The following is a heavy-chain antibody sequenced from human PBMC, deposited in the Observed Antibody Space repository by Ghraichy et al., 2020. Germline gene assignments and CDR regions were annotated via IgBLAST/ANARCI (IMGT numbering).Heavy chain of an antibody. Sequence: SETLSLTCTVSGGSISRYYWGWIRQPPGKGLEWIGYIYYSGSTNYNPSLKSRVTISVDTSKNQFSLKLSSVTAADTAVYYCARDQYYYGSGNWFDPWGQGTLVNVSS. CDR1: GGSISRYY. CDR3: ARDQYYYGSGNWFDP. J-gene: IGHJ5*02. V-gene: IGHV4-59*01. D-gene: IGHD3-10*01. CDR2: IYYSGST.